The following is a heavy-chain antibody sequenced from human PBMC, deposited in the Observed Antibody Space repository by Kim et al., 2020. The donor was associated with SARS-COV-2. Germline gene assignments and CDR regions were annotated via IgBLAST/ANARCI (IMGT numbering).Heavy chain of an antibody. V-gene: IGHV4-59*09. CDR3: ARGPVVVKDYYYYYGMDV. Sequence: SRVTLSVDTSKNQFSLKLSSVTAADTAVYYCARGPVVVKDYYYYYGMDVWGQGTTVTVSS. J-gene: IGHJ6*02. D-gene: IGHD3-22*01.